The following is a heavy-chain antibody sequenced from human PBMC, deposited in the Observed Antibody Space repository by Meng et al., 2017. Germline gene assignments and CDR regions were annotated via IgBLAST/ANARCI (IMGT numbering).Heavy chain of an antibody. D-gene: IGHD2-2*01. CDR3: ARSYCSSTSCYGMDV. CDR1: GYTFTSYA. J-gene: IGHJ6*02. Sequence: ASVKVSCKASGYTFTSYAMHWVRQAPGQRLEWMGWINAGNGNTKYSQKFQGRVTITRDTSASTAYMELSSLRSEDTAVYYCARSYCSSTSCYGMDVWGQGTTVTGAS. CDR2: INAGNGNT. V-gene: IGHV1-3*01.